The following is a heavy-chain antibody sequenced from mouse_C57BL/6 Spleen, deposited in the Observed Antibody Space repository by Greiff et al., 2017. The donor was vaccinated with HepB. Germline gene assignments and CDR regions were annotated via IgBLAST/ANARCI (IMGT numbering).Heavy chain of an antibody. D-gene: IGHD1-1*01. Sequence: EVQRVESGGGLVKPGGSLKLSCAASGFTFSSYAMSWVRQTPEKRLEWVATISDGGSYTYYPDNVKGRFTISRDNAKNNLYLQMSHLKSEDTAMYYCARDPYYYGSRGDAMDYWGQGTSVTVSS. J-gene: IGHJ4*01. CDR2: ISDGGSYT. V-gene: IGHV5-4*01. CDR1: GFTFSSYA. CDR3: ARDPYYYGSRGDAMDY.